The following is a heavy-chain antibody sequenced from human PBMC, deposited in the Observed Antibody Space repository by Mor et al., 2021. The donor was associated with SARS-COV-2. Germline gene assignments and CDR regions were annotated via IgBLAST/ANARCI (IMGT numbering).Heavy chain of an antibody. CDR2: INEDGSDK. Sequence: SCVVSGVTHSRKWMTWVRQAPGKGLEWVANINEDGSDKYHVDSVKDRFTISRDNAQKSLYLQMNRLRVDDTAVYYCARGRGWLDYWGQGALVTVS. J-gene: IGHJ4*02. CDR3: ARGRGWLDY. D-gene: IGHD6-19*01. CDR1: GVTHSRKW. V-gene: IGHV3-7*03.